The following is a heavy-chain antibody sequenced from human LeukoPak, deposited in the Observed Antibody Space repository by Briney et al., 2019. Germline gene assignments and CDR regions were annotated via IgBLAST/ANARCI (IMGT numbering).Heavy chain of an antibody. D-gene: IGHD1-1*01. V-gene: IGHV1-69*05. Sequence: GASVKVSCTASGGTFSSYAISWVRQAPGQGLEWMGGIIPIFGTANYAQKLQGRVTMTTDTSTSTAYMELRSLRSDDTAVYYCARDRDWNLLRYYYYYGMDVWGQGTTVTVSS. CDR2: IIPIFGTA. CDR1: GGTFSSYA. J-gene: IGHJ6*02. CDR3: ARDRDWNLLRYYYYYGMDV.